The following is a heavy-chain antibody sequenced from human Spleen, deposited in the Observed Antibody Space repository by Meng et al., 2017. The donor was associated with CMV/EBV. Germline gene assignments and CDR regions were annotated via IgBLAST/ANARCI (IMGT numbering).Heavy chain of an antibody. V-gene: IGHV4-61*08. CDR1: GASVSSDDYH. CDR2: INHSGST. CDR3: ARGNKLYYYYGMDV. Sequence: GSLRLSCTVSGASVSSDDYHWSWIRQPPGKGLEWIGEINHSGSTNYNPSLKSRVTISVDTSKNQFSLKLSSVTAADTAVYYCARGNKLYYYYGMDVWGQGTTVTVSS. D-gene: IGHD1-26*01. J-gene: IGHJ6*02.